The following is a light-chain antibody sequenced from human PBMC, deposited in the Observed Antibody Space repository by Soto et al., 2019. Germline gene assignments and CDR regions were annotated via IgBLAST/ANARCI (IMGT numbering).Light chain of an antibody. CDR2: DAS. CDR3: QQYYTYWHM. V-gene: IGKV3-11*01. CDR1: QSVSSY. J-gene: IGKJ1*01. Sequence: EIVLTQSPATLSLSPGERATLSCRASQSVSSYLAWYQQKPGQAPRLLIYDASNRATGIPARFSGSGSGTEFTLTISSLQPDDFATYYCQQYYTYWHMFGQGTKVDI.